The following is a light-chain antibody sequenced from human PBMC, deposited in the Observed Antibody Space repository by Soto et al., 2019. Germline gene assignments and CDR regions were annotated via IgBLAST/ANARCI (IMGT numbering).Light chain of an antibody. V-gene: IGKV1-27*01. CDR1: QDISTY. J-gene: IGKJ4*01. Sequence: DIQMTQAPSSLSAPEGDRVTITCRARQDISTYLAWYQQKPGKVPKLLISAAYTLQSGVPPRFSGSGSGTDFTLTISSLQPEDVATYYCQKYDNAPLTFGGGTKVEIK. CDR2: AAY. CDR3: QKYDNAPLT.